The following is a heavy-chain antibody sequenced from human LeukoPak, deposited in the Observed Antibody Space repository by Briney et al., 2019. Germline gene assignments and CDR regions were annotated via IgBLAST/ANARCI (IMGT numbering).Heavy chain of an antibody. CDR3: ATNILVRDIINWFDH. D-gene: IGHD3-10*01. Sequence: GASVKVSCKAAGYSFADYYMHWVRQAPGQGLEWMGWIKPNSGGTRSAQKFQGRVTMTRDTSIRTAYMELSSLRYDDTAVYYCATNILVRDIINWFDHWGQGTLVTVSS. CDR1: GYSFADYY. J-gene: IGHJ5*02. V-gene: IGHV1-2*02. CDR2: IKPNSGGT.